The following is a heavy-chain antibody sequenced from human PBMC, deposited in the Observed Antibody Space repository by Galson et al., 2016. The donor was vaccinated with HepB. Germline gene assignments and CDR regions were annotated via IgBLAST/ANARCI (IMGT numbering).Heavy chain of an antibody. CDR3: VSGEVGGK. J-gene: IGHJ4*02. Sequence: SLRLSCAASGLKFSDYYMNWIRQAPGKGLEWVALISYDGTKKNYADSVKGRFTISRDNSKKTLYLQMNSLRAEDTAVYHCVSGEVGGKWGQGTLVTVSS. V-gene: IGHV3-30*03. CDR2: ISYDGTKK. D-gene: IGHD1-26*01. CDR1: GLKFSDYY.